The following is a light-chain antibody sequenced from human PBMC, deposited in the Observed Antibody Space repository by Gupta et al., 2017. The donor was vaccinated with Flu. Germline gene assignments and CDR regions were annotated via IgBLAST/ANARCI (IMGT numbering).Light chain of an antibody. V-gene: IGKV1-39*01. CDR3: QQSYNTPYT. CDR1: QTISSN. Sequence: GDRVTIACRASQTISSNLNWYHQKPGRAPKLLIYAASSLQSEVPSRFSGSGSGTDFTLTISSLQPEDFATYYCQQSYNTPYTFGQGTKLEI. J-gene: IGKJ2*01. CDR2: AAS.